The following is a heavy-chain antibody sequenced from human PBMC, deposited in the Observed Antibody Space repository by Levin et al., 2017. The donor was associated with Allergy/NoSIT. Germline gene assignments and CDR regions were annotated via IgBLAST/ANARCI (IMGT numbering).Heavy chain of an antibody. V-gene: IGHV1-2*02. CDR3: ARVISSPTDYYGMDV. J-gene: IGHJ6*02. D-gene: IGHD6-13*01. Sequence: GESLKISCKASGYTFTDYYMHWVRLAPGQGLECMGWINPNSGGTKYAQKFQGRVTMTRDTSISTAYMELRRLRSDDTAVYFCARVISSPTDYYGMDVWGQGTTVTVSS. CDR1: GYTFTDYY. CDR2: INPNSGGT.